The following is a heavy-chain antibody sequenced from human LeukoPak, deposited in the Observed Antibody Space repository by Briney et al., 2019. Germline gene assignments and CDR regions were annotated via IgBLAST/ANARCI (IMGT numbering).Heavy chain of an antibody. D-gene: IGHD4-11*01. V-gene: IGHV1-8*03. Sequence: ASVKVSCKASGGTFSSYAISWVRQATGQGLEWMGWMNPNTGNTGSAQKFQGRVTITTDTSLTTAYMELGSLRYEDTAVYYCARVGYSNSYDYWGQGTLVTVSS. CDR1: GGTFSSYA. CDR3: ARVGYSNSYDY. J-gene: IGHJ4*02. CDR2: MNPNTGNT.